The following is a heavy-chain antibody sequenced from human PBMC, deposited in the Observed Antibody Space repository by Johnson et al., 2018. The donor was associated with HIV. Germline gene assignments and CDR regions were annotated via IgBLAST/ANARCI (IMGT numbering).Heavy chain of an antibody. V-gene: IGHV3-7*03. CDR2: IKQAGSEQ. Sequence: VQLVESGGGLVQPGGSLRLSCAASGFTFSSYWMSWVRQAPGKGLEWVATIKQAGSEQYYVDSVTGRFTISRYNAKNSLYLQMNSLRAEDTAVYYCARGGPLALAPTCAFDIWVPVTMVTVSS. CDR3: ARGGPLALAPTCAFDI. D-gene: IGHD6-19*01. J-gene: IGHJ3*02. CDR1: GFTFSSYW.